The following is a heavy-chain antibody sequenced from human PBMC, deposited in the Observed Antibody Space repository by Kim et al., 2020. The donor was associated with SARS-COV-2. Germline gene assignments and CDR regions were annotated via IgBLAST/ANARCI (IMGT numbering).Heavy chain of an antibody. V-gene: IGHV3-15*01. CDR1: GFTFSNAW. J-gene: IGHJ4*02. CDR3: TTDWIVAVATTSFDY. Sequence: GGSLRLSCAASGFTFSNAWMSWVRQAPGKGLEWVGRIKSKTDGGTTDYAAPVKGRFTISRDDSKNTLYLQMNSLKTEDTAVYYCTTDWIVAVATTSFDYWGQGTLVTVSS. CDR2: IKSKTDGGTT. D-gene: IGHD5-12*01.